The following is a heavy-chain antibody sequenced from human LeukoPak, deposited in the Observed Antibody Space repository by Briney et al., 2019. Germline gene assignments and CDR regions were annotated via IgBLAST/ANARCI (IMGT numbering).Heavy chain of an antibody. CDR2: MNPYSGDR. J-gene: IGHJ4*02. CDR3: ARTTSLTASGYDY. D-gene: IGHD4-17*01. CDR1: GYTFTSYH. Sequence: ASVKVSCKTSGYTFTSYHINWVRQATGQGLEWMGWMNPYSGDRGYAQKFQGRVSITSDTSISTAYMELSSLRSDDTAVYFCARTTSLTASGYDYWGQGTLATLSS. V-gene: IGHV1-8*03.